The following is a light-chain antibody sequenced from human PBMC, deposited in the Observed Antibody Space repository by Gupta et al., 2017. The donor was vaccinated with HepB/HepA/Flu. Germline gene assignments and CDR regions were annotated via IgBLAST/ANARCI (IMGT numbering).Light chain of an antibody. CDR1: SSNIGAGYH. Sequence: QSVLTQPPAVSGAPGQRVTISCTGTSSNIGAGYHVHWYQQFPGTVPRLLIHTNNNRPSGVPDRFSGSKSGASASLAITGLQAEDEAHYYCQSYDNSRSGSVFGGGTKVTVL. J-gene: IGLJ3*02. CDR3: QSYDNSRSGSV. V-gene: IGLV1-40*01. CDR2: TNN.